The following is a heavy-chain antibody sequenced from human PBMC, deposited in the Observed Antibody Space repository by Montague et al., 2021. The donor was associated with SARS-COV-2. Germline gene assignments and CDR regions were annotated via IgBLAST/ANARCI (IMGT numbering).Heavy chain of an antibody. CDR1: GFTFSSYA. J-gene: IGHJ6*02. D-gene: IGHD3-10*01. CDR3: ARDVPHYYGSGSYGYYYGMDV. V-gene: IGHV3-30*04. Sequence: SLRLSCAASGFTFSSYAMYWVRQAPGKGLEWVAVISYAGSNKSYVDSVKGRFTISRDNSKNTLYLQMNSLRSEDTAVYYCARDVPHYYGSGSYGYYYGMDVWGQGTRVTVSS. CDR2: ISYAGSNK.